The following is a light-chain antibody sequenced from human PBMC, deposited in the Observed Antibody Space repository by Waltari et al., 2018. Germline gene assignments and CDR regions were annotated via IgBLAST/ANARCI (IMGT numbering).Light chain of an antibody. CDR3: QVWDSSSDHPGV. J-gene: IGLJ3*02. CDR2: DDS. V-gene: IGLV3-21*03. Sequence: SYVLTQPPSVSVAPGKTARITCWGNNIGSKSMHWYQQKPGQAPVLVVYDDSDRPSGIPERFSGSNSGNTATLTISRVEAGDEADYYCQVWDSSSDHPGVFGGGTKLTVL. CDR1: NIGSKS.